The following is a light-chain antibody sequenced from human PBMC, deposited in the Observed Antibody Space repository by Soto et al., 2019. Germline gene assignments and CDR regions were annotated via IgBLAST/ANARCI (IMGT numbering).Light chain of an antibody. CDR1: QSISSW. CDR3: QQYNSYSYT. J-gene: IGKJ2*01. Sequence: DIQMTQSPSTLSASVGDRVTITCRASQSISSWSAWFQQKPGRAPNLLIYDASSLESGVPSRFSGSGSGTEFTLTISSLQPDDFATYYCQQYNSYSYTFGQGTKLEIK. CDR2: DAS. V-gene: IGKV1-5*01.